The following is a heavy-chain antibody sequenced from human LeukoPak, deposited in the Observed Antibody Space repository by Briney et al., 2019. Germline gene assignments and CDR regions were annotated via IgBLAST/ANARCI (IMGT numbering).Heavy chain of an antibody. J-gene: IGHJ4*02. Sequence: GGSLRLSCAASGFTFSSYAMSWVRQAPGKGLEWVSAISGSGGSTYYADSVKGRFTISRDNSKNTLYLQMNSLRAEDTAVYYCAMRGSGGWYEFRDYWGQGTLVTVSS. CDR3: AMRGSGGWYEFRDY. V-gene: IGHV3-23*01. CDR1: GFTFSSYA. D-gene: IGHD6-19*01. CDR2: ISGSGGST.